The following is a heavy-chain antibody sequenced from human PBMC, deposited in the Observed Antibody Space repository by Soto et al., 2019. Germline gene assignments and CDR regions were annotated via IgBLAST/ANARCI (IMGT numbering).Heavy chain of an antibody. V-gene: IGHV1-3*01. CDR1: GYTFTSYA. CDR2: INAGNGNT. J-gene: IGHJ4*02. CDR3: ARSLHIAAAGTDFDY. D-gene: IGHD6-13*01. Sequence: GASVKVSCKASGYTFTSYAMHCVRQAPGQRLEWMGWINAGNGNTKYSQKFQGRVTITRDTSASTAYMELSSLRSEDTAVYYCARSLHIAAAGTDFDYWGQGTLVTVSS.